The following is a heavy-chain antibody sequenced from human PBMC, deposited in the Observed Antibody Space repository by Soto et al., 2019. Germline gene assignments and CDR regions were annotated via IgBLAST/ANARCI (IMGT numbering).Heavy chain of an antibody. CDR3: ARRGDYRSFDY. V-gene: IGHV3-23*01. J-gene: IGHJ4*02. CDR2: ISGSGGSP. D-gene: IGHD3-10*01. Sequence: EVQLLESGGGLVQPGGSLRLPCAASQFAFSSSAMSWVRQAPGKGLEWVSAISGSGGSPYYADSVKGRFTISRDNSKNTLYLQMNSLRAEDTAVYYCARRGDYRSFDYWGQGTLVTVSS. CDR1: QFAFSSSA.